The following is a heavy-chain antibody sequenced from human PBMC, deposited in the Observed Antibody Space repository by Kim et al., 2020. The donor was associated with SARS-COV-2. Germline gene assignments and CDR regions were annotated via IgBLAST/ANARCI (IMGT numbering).Heavy chain of an antibody. CDR2: ISIDGSTT. Sequence: GGSLRLSCAASGFSFSSYWMHWVRQAPGKGLVWVSRISIDGSTTTYADSVKGRFTISRDNAKNTLYLQMNSLRVEDTAMYYCARGQRATMDVWGPGTTVT. CDR1: GFSFSSYW. CDR3: ARGQRATMDV. V-gene: IGHV3-74*01. J-gene: IGHJ6*02. D-gene: IGHD6-25*01.